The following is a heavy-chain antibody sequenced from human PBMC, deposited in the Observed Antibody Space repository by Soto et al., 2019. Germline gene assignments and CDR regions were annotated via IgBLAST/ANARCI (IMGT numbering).Heavy chain of an antibody. Sequence: QAQLVPSGAAVEKPGASVKVSCKASGYTFTSYYIHWVRQAPGQGLEWMGWINPHSGGTNYAQKFQDRVTMTMDTANNTVYMELSRLRADETANNYCATQLAYNGADCDTYHIYSCGRGTLFTVST. J-gene: IGHJ5*01. CDR3: ATQLAYNGADCDTYHIYS. CDR2: INPHSGGT. V-gene: IGHV1-2*02. D-gene: IGHD2-21*02. CDR1: GYTFTSYY.